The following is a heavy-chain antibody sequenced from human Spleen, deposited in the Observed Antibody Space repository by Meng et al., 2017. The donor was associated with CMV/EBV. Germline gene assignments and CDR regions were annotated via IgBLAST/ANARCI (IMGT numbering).Heavy chain of an antibody. D-gene: IGHD1-1*01. V-gene: IGHV3-15*01. J-gene: IGHJ3*02. CDR3: TTGVRRDAFDI. CDR2: IKSKTDGGTT. CDR1: GFTFSNAW. Sequence: GESLKISCAASGFTFSNAWMSWVRQAPGKGLEWVGRIKSKTDGGTTDYAAPVKGRFTISRDDSKNTLYLQMNSLKTEDTAVYYCTTGVRRDAFDIWGQGTMVTVSS.